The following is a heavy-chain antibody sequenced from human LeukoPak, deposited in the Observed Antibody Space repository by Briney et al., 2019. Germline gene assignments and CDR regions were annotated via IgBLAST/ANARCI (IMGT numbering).Heavy chain of an antibody. J-gene: IGHJ4*02. CDR2: IYSGGST. V-gene: IGHV3-66*01. D-gene: IGHD3-3*01. CDR3: AKATVRFLEWLFFDY. Sequence: EGSLRLSCAASGFTVSSKDMTWVRQAPGKGLEWVSVIYSGGSTYYADSVKGRFTISRDNSKNTLYLQMNSLRAEDTAVYYCAKATVRFLEWLFFDYWGQGTLVTVSS. CDR1: GFTVSSKD.